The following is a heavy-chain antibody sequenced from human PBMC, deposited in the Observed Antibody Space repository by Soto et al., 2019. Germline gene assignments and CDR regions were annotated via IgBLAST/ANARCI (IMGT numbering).Heavy chain of an antibody. CDR1: GGSISRYY. CDR3: ARAYDFWSGSLEFDP. D-gene: IGHD3-3*01. Sequence: SETLSLTCTVSGGSISRYYWSWIRQPPGKGLEWIGYIYYSGSTNYNPSLKSRVTISVDTSKNQFSLKLSSVTAADTAVYYCARAYDFWSGSLEFDPWGQGTLVTVSS. CDR2: IYYSGST. V-gene: IGHV4-59*01. J-gene: IGHJ5*02.